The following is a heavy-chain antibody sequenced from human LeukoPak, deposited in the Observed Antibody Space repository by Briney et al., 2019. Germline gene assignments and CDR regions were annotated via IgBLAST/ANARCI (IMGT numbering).Heavy chain of an antibody. CDR2: ISSSSSYI. D-gene: IGHD6-19*01. CDR3: ARVFSSGWTVDY. Sequence: GGSLRLSCAASGFTFSSYSMNWVRQAPGKGLEWVSSISSSSSYIYYADSVKGRFTISRDNAKNSLYLQMNSLGAEDTAVYYCARVFSSGWTVDYWGQGTLVTVSS. V-gene: IGHV3-21*01. CDR1: GFTFSSYS. J-gene: IGHJ4*02.